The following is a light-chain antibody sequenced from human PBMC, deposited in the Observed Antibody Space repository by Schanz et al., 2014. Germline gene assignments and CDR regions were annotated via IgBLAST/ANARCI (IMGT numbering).Light chain of an antibody. J-gene: IGLJ3*02. V-gene: IGLV2-14*01. CDR1: NSDVGGYNH. CDR2: DVN. CDR3: AAWDDSLSGFWV. Sequence: QSALTQPASVSGSPGQSITISCTGTNSDVGGYNHVSWYQQYPGKAPKLMIYDVNNRPSGVSNRFSGSKSGNTASLTISGLQAEDEADYYCAAWDDSLSGFWVFGGGTKLTVL.